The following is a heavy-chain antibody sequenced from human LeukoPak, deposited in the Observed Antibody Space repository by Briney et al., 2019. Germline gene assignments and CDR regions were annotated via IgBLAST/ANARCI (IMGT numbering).Heavy chain of an antibody. CDR3: VRDLILVDTPGDDFDY. Sequence: GGSLRLSCAASGFTFSNYAMSWVRQAPGKGLEWVANIKEDGSEKYYVESVKGRFTISRDNAKNTVSLQMNSLRAEDTAVYYCVRDLILVDTPGDDFDYWGQGALVTVSS. CDR2: IKEDGSEK. D-gene: IGHD4-23*01. J-gene: IGHJ4*02. V-gene: IGHV3-7*01. CDR1: GFTFSNYA.